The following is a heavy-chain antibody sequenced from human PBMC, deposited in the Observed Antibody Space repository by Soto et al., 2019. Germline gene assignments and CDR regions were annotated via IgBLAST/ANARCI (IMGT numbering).Heavy chain of an antibody. J-gene: IGHJ4*02. D-gene: IGHD3-22*01. CDR1: GFTFSSYA. Sequence: WGSLRLSCAASGFTFSSYAMSWVRQAPGKGLEWVSAISGSGGSTYYADSVKGRFTISRDNSKNTLYLQMNSLRAEDTAVYYYAKEGFYESRGYPGYFAYGGQGPRAPVSS. V-gene: IGHV3-23*01. CDR2: ISGSGGST. CDR3: AKEGFYESRGYPGYFAY.